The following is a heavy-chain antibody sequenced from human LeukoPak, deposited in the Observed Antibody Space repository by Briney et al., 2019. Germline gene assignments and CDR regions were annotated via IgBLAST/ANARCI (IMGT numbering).Heavy chain of an antibody. CDR2: IYYSGST. D-gene: IGHD6-13*01. J-gene: IGHJ5*02. V-gene: IGHV4-39*07. CDR1: GGSISSSSYY. Sequence: PSETLSLTCTVSGGSISSSSYYWGWIRQPPGKGLEWIGCIYYSGSTYYNPSLKSRVTISVDTSKNQFSLKLSSVTAADTAVYYCARGSAALGEFDPWGQGTLVTVSS. CDR3: ARGSAALGEFDP.